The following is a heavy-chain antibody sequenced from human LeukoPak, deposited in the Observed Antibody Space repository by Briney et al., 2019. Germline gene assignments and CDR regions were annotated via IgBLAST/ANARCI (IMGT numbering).Heavy chain of an antibody. CDR1: GFTFSNYW. J-gene: IGHJ3*02. D-gene: IGHD2-2*01. Sequence: GGSLRLSCAASGFTFSNYWMHWVRQAPGKGLEWVSVIYSGGSTYYADSVKGRFTISRDNSKNTLYLQMNSLTAEDTAVYYCARVGVVPAAIPDGFDIWGQGTMVTVSS. CDR3: ARVGVVPAAIPDGFDI. CDR2: IYSGGST. V-gene: IGHV3-53*01.